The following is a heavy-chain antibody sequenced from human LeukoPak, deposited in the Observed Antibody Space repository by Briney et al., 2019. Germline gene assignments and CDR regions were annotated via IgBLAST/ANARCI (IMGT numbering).Heavy chain of an antibody. CDR3: ARGPNWGLFDY. CDR2: IYYTGST. V-gene: IGHV4-39*01. D-gene: IGHD7-27*01. CDR1: GGSISSGSDY. J-gene: IGHJ4*02. Sequence: PSETLSLTCSVSGGSISSGSDYWGWIRQPPGMGLEWIGTIYYTGSTYYNPSLKSRVTISVDPSKTQSSLELNSVTAADTAVYYCARGPNWGLFDYWGQGTLVTVSS.